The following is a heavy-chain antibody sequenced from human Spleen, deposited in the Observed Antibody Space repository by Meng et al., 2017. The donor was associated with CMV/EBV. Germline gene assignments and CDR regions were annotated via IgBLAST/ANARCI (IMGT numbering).Heavy chain of an antibody. CDR2: IKEDGSEK. D-gene: IGHD3-3*01. CDR3: ARGGFWSGSKY. Sequence: GESLKISCTASDFTFSNYWMSWVRQAPGKGLEWVANIKEDGSEKYYVDSVKGRFTISRDNAKNSLYLQMNSLRAEDTAVYYCARGGFWSGSKYWGQGTLVTVSS. J-gene: IGHJ4*02. V-gene: IGHV3-7*01. CDR1: DFTFSNYW.